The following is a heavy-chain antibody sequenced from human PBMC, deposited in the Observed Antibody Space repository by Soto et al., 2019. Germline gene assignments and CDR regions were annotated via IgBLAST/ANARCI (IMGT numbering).Heavy chain of an antibody. D-gene: IGHD5-12*01. Sequence: NWVRQAPGQGLEWMGWISAYNGNTNYAQKLQGRVTMTTDTSTSTAYMELRSLRSDDTAVYYCARDPVRGYSGYVDYYYGMDVWGQGTTVTVSS. CDR3: ARDPVRGYSGYVDYYYGMDV. V-gene: IGHV1-18*01. CDR2: ISAYNGNT. J-gene: IGHJ6*02.